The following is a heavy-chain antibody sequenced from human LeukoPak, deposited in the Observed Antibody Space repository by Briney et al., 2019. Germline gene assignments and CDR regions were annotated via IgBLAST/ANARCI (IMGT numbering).Heavy chain of an antibody. D-gene: IGHD4-17*01. CDR1: GFTFSTYS. J-gene: IGHJ3*02. CDR3: TRDTWLTTVTSWGNSFDI. CDR2: ISTGGSTI. Sequence: GGSLRLSCAASGFTFSTYSMNWVRQAPGKGLEWLSYISTGGSTIYYADSVKGRFTISRDNAENSLYLQMNSLRAEDTAVYYCTRDTWLTTVTSWGNSFDIWGQGTMVTVSS. V-gene: IGHV3-48*04.